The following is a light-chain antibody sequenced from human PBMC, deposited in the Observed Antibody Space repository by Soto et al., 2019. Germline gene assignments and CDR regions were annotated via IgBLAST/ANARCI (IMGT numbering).Light chain of an antibody. CDR3: QQYDSSPRT. V-gene: IGKV3-20*01. J-gene: IGKJ1*01. Sequence: EIVLTQSPGTLSFSPGQRATLSCRASHTISSSYLAWYQQKPGQAPRLLIYAISDRATGVPDRFRGSGSGTDFTLTITRLEPEDFAVYFCQQYDSSPRTFGQGTKVDI. CDR2: AIS. CDR1: HTISSSY.